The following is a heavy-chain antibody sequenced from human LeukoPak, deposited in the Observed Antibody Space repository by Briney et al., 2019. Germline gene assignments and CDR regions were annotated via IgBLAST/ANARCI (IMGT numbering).Heavy chain of an antibody. J-gene: IGHJ4*02. Sequence: TGGSLRLSCAAPGFTFSTYAMGWVRQDPGKGLEWVSSIKGGGGDPFYADSVKGRFTISRDNSKNTLFLQLDSLRAEDSAVYYCAKGGHDFNPFYWWGQGTLVTVSS. CDR1: GFTFSTYA. V-gene: IGHV3-23*01. CDR2: IKGGGGDP. CDR3: AKGGHDFNPFYW. D-gene: IGHD2-21*02.